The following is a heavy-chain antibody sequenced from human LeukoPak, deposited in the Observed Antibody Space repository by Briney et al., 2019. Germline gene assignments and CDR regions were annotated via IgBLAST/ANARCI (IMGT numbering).Heavy chain of an antibody. D-gene: IGHD4-17*01. Sequence: GGSLRLSCAASGFTFSSYSMNWVRQAPGKGLEWVSSISSSSSYVYYADSVKGRFTISRDNAKNSLYLQMNSLRAEGTAVYYCARDRGGYGDVRFDPWGQGTLVTVSS. CDR3: ARDRGGYGDVRFDP. J-gene: IGHJ5*02. V-gene: IGHV3-21*01. CDR2: ISSSSSYV. CDR1: GFTFSSYS.